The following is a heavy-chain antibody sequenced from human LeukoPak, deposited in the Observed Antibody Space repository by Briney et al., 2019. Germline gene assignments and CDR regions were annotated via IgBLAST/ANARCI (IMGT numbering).Heavy chain of an antibody. D-gene: IGHD3-22*01. J-gene: IGHJ4*02. CDR1: GYNLIELS. CDR2: FDPEDAKT. V-gene: IGHV1-24*01. Sequence: ASVKVSCKVSGYNLIELSMHWVRQTPGKGLEWMGGFDPEDAKTIYAPRFQGRVTMTGDTATDTAYLELTSLRSEDTAVYYCATSRNEASELSASSGYDFDYWGQGTLVTVSS. CDR3: ATSRNEASELSASSGYDFDY.